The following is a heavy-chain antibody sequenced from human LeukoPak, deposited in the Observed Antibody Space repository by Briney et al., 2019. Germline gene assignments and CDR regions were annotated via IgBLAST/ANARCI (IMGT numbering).Heavy chain of an antibody. CDR3: AREGFTAFDY. CDR1: GFTFSSYA. V-gene: IGHV3-30-3*01. CDR2: ISYDGSNK. J-gene: IGHJ4*02. Sequence: GGSLRLSCAASGFTFSSYAMHWVRQAPGKGLEWVAVISYDGSNKYYADSVKGRFTISRDNSKNTLYLQMSSLRAEDTAVYYCAREGFTAFDYWGQGTLVTVSS.